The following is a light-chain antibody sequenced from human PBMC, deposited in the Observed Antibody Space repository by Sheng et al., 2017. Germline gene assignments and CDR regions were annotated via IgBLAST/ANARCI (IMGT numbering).Light chain of an antibody. CDR1: SSDVGGYNY. CDR3: TSYTTGSTLV. V-gene: IGLV2-8*01. Sequence: QSALTQPPSASGSPGQSVTISCTGTSSDVGGYNYVSWYQQHPGKAPKLLIYEVSKWPSGVPDRFSGSKSGNTASLTVSGLQPEDEADYYCTSYTTGSTLVFGGGTKVTVL. J-gene: IGLJ2*01. CDR2: EVS.